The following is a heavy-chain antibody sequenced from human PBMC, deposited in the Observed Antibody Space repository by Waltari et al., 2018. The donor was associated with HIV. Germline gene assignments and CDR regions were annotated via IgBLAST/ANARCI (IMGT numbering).Heavy chain of an antibody. Sequence: QVHLVQSGAEVKKRGASVKASCKAAGYTFTSYGIAGVRQAPGQGLEWMGWISAYNGHTNYAQKLQGRVTMTTDTSTSTAYMDLRSLRSDDTAFYYCARALWSGYYTPYYFDYWGQGTLVTVSS. V-gene: IGHV1-18*01. CDR3: ARALWSGYYTPYYFDY. CDR2: ISAYNGHT. J-gene: IGHJ4*02. D-gene: IGHD3-3*01. CDR1: GYTFTSYG.